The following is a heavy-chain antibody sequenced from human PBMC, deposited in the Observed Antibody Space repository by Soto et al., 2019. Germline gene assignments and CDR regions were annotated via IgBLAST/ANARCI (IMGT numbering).Heavy chain of an antibody. J-gene: IGHJ6*02. CDR1: GGSISSGGYY. D-gene: IGHD2-15*01. Sequence: QVQLQESGPGLVKPSQTLSLTCTVSGGSISSGGYYWSWIRQHPGKGLEWIGYIYYSGSTYYNPSLLRQVTVSVDSSKNQFSLNLSSVTAVDTAVYYCARGEVVVAATRYYYYGIDVWGQGATVIDSS. V-gene: IGHV4-31*01. CDR2: IYYSGST. CDR3: ARGEVVVAATRYYYYGIDV.